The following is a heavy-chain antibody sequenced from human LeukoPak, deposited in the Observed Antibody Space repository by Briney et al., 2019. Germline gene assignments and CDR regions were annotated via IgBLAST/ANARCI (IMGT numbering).Heavy chain of an antibody. CDR3: ATIRFLEWLLEVGWFDP. V-gene: IGHV1-2*06. D-gene: IGHD3-3*01. Sequence: ASVKVSCKASGYTFTGYYMHWVRQAPGQGLEWMGRINPNSGGTIYAQKFQGRVTMTEDTSTDTAYMELSSLRSEDTAVYYCATIRFLEWLLEVGWFDPWGQGTLVTVSS. CDR2: INPNSGGT. J-gene: IGHJ5*02. CDR1: GYTFTGYY.